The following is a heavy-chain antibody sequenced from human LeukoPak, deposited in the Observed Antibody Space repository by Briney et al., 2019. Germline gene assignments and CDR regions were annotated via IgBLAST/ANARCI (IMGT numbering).Heavy chain of an antibody. CDR1: GYTFTGYY. J-gene: IGHJ4*02. V-gene: IGHV1-2*02. CDR3: ASPSSTTQYSSSWHDFDY. D-gene: IGHD6-13*01. Sequence: ASVKVSCKASGYTFTGYYMHWVRQAPGQGLEWMGWINPNSGGTNYAQKFQGRVTMTRDTSISTAYMELSRLRSDDTAVYYCASPSSTTQYSSSWHDFDYWGQGTLVTVSS. CDR2: INPNSGGT.